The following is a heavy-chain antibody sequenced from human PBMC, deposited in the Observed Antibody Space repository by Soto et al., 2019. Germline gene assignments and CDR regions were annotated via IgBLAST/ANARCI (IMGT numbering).Heavy chain of an antibody. D-gene: IGHD3-10*01. J-gene: IGHJ5*02. CDR1: GYTFTGYF. V-gene: IGHV1-2*02. CDR2: INPYSGGA. CDR3: ARVIRGAYYNSPLDT. Sequence: ASVKVSCKASGYTFTGYFLHWVRQAPGQGLEWMGWINPYSGGADYAQSFQGRVTMTRDTSISTVYMELSRLRFDDTAVYYCARVIRGAYYNSPLDTWGQGTVVTVSS.